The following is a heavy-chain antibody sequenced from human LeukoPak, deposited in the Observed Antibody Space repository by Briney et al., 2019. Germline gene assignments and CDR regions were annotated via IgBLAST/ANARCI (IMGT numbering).Heavy chain of an antibody. CDR2: INHSGST. Sequence: SETLSLTCAVYGGSFSGYYWSWIRQPPGKGLEWIGEINHSGSTNYNPSLKSRVTISVDTSKNQFSLKLSSVTAADTAVYYCARVFTDSSGYNGIDYWGQGTLVTVSS. CDR3: ARVFTDSSGYNGIDY. D-gene: IGHD3-22*01. J-gene: IGHJ4*02. CDR1: GGSFSGYY. V-gene: IGHV4-34*01.